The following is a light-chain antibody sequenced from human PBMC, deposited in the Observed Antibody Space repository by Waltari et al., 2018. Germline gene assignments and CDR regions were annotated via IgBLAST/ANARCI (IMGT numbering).Light chain of an antibody. Sequence: IVMTQSPATLSLSPGESATLSCRASRSVRSTFAWFQQKPGQPPSLLIYGTSTRAPGIPARFTGSGSGTEFSLTISSLQPEDFATYYCQQYDYWPWTFGQGTRVETK. CDR3: QQYDYWPWT. CDR2: GTS. J-gene: IGKJ1*01. V-gene: IGKV3D-15*01. CDR1: RSVRST.